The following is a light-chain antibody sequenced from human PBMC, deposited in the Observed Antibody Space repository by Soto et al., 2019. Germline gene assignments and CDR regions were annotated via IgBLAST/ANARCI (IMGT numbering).Light chain of an antibody. CDR2: GNT. CDR3: QSYDSSLSGYV. V-gene: IGLV1-40*01. Sequence: QSVLTQPPSGSGAPGQRITISCTRSSSNIGAGYDVHWYQQVPGTAPKLLIHGNTNRPSGVPDRFSGSKSGTSASLAITGLQAEDEADYYCQSYDSSLSGYVFGTGTKVTVL. J-gene: IGLJ1*01. CDR1: SSNIGAGYD.